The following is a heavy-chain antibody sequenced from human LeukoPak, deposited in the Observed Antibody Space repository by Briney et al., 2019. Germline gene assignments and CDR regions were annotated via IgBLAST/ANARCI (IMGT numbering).Heavy chain of an antibody. Sequence: GGSLRLSCAASGFTFSDYYMSWIRQAPGKGLEWVSYISSSASTIYYADSVKGRFTISRDNTKNSLYLQMNSLRAEDTAVYYCARRSGSSSTPFDYWGQGTLVTVSS. CDR1: GFTFSDYY. V-gene: IGHV3-11*01. D-gene: IGHD1-26*01. J-gene: IGHJ4*02. CDR2: ISSSASTI. CDR3: ARRSGSSSTPFDY.